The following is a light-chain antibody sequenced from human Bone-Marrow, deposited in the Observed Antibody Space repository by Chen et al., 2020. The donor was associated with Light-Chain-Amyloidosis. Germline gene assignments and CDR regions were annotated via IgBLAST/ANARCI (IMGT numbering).Light chain of an antibody. CDR2: DDS. Sequence: SYVLTQPSSVSVAPGQTATIACGGNNVGTKSVHWYQQTPGQAPLLVVYDDSDRPSGIPERLSGSNSGNTATLTLSRVEAGDEADYYCQVWDRSSDRPVFGGGTKLTVL. CDR3: QVWDRSSDRPV. CDR1: NVGTKS. V-gene: IGLV3-21*02. J-gene: IGLJ3*02.